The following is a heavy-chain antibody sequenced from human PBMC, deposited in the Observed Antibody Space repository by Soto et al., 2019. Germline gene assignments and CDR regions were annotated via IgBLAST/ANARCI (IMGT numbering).Heavy chain of an antibody. CDR3: ARLGTIGGASPFDY. V-gene: IGHV4-31*03. CDR1: GGSISSGGYY. D-gene: IGHD3-16*01. CDR2: IYYSGST. J-gene: IGHJ4*02. Sequence: QVQLQESGPGLVKPSQTLSLTCTVSGGSISSGGYYWSWIRQHPGKGREGMGYIYYSGSTYYNPSLKSRVTVPVDTHQHKFSLKLSSVTAADTAVYYCARLGTIGGASPFDYWGQGTLVTVSS.